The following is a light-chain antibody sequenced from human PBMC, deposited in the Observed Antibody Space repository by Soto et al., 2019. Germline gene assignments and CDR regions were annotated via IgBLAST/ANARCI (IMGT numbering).Light chain of an antibody. J-gene: IGLJ1*01. CDR1: SSNIGSNT. CDR2: SNN. CDR3: AAWDDSLNGPV. Sequence: QSVLTQPPSASGTPGQRVTISCSGSSSNIGSNTVNWYQQLPGTAPKLLIHSNNQRPSGVPDRFSGSKSGTSASLAISGLQSEDEANYSCAAWDDSLNGPVFGTGTKVTVL. V-gene: IGLV1-44*01.